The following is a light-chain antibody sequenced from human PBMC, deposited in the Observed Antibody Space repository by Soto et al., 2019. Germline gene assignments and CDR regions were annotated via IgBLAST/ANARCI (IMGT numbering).Light chain of an antibody. J-gene: IGLJ1*01. CDR3: SSYTSSSTFV. Sequence: QSVLTQPASVSGSPGQSITISCTGTSSDVGGYNYVSWYQQHPGKAPKLIIYEASNRPSGVSNRFSGSKSGNTASLTISGLHAEGEADYYCSSYTSSSTFVFGTGTKLTVL. V-gene: IGLV2-14*01. CDR2: EAS. CDR1: SSDVGGYNY.